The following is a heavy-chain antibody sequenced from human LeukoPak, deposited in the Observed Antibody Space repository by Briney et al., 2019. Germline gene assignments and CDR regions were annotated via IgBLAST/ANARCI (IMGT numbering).Heavy chain of an antibody. CDR1: GFTFSSYA. CDR2: ISYDGSNK. D-gene: IGHD3-16*02. J-gene: IGHJ4*02. V-gene: IGHV3-30-3*01. Sequence: PGRSLRLSCAASGFTFSSYAMHWVRQAPGEGLEWVAVISYDGSNKYYADSVKGRFTISRDNSKNTLYLQMNSLRAEDTAVYYCARDGITFGGVIVYYFDYWGQGTLVTVSS. CDR3: ARDGITFGGVIVYYFDY.